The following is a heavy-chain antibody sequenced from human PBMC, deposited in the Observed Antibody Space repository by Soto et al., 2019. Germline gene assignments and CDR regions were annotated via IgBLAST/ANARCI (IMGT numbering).Heavy chain of an antibody. J-gene: IGHJ5*02. Sequence: EVQLLESGGGLVQPGGSLRLSCAASGFTFSSYAMSWVRQAPGKGLEWVSAISGSGGSTYYADSVKGRFTISRDNSKNTLYLQMNSLRAEDTAVYYCAKDGERIVLVPAAMFGWFDPWGQGTLVTVSS. D-gene: IGHD2-2*01. CDR3: AKDGERIVLVPAAMFGWFDP. CDR2: ISGSGGST. CDR1: GFTFSSYA. V-gene: IGHV3-23*01.